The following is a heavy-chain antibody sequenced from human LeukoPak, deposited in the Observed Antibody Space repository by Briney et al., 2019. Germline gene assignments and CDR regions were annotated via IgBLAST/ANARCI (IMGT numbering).Heavy chain of an antibody. CDR1: GFTFDDYA. CDR3: VKDRTGGDIFSDVFDL. J-gene: IGHJ3*01. V-gene: IGHV3-9*03. Sequence: GRSLRLSCAASGFTFDDYAMHWVRQAPGKGLEWVSGISWSSRSIAYADSVKGRFTISRDNAKNSLYLQMNSLRRDDMALYYCVKDRTGGDIFSDVFDLWGQGTMVTVSS. D-gene: IGHD2-21*01. CDR2: ISWSSRSI.